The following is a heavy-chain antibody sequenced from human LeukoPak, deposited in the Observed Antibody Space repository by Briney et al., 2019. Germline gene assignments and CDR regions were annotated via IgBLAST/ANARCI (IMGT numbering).Heavy chain of an antibody. V-gene: IGHV1-58*02. CDR2: IVVGSGNT. D-gene: IGHD5-18*01. CDR1: GFTFTSSA. CDR3: AADLEIQLWFGVGYGMDV. Sequence: SVKVSCKTSGFTFTSSAMQWVRQARGQRLEWIGWIVVGSGNTKYAQKFQERVAITRDTSTSAAYMELSSLRSEDTAVYYCAADLEIQLWFGVGYGMDVWGQGTTVTVSS. J-gene: IGHJ6*02.